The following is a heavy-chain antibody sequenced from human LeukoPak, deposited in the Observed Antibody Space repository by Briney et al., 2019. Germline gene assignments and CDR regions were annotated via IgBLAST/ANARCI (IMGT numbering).Heavy chain of an antibody. V-gene: IGHV3-15*07. J-gene: IGHJ4*02. D-gene: IGHD3-10*01. CDR1: GFPFSDAW. Sequence: GGSLRLSCAVSGFPFSDAWMNWVRQVPGRGLEWVGLIKSKTNGGTTDYTTPVKVRFTISRDDSKNTLYLQMNSLKVEDTAVCYCVRELSGSFDYWGQGTLVTVSS. CDR3: VRELSGSFDY. CDR2: IKSKTNGGTT.